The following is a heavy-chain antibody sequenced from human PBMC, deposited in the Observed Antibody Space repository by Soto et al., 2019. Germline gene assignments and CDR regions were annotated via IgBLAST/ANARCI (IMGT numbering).Heavy chain of an antibody. V-gene: IGHV1-18*01. J-gene: IGHJ6*02. CDR3: AMVEVYVTPSPQDV. Sequence: QVQLVQSGAEVKNPGASVKVSCKASGYTFTRYGIGWARQAPGQGLEWMGWINTYNGNTNYAQNVQGRVTLTTDTTXSTAYMERRRLRSNDTAIYYCAMVEVYVTPSPQDVWGQGTTVIVSS. CDR2: INTYNGNT. D-gene: IGHD2-15*01. CDR1: GYTFTRYG.